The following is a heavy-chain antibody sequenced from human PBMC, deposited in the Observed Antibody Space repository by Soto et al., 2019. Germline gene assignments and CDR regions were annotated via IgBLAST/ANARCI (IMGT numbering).Heavy chain of an antibody. D-gene: IGHD3-9*01. CDR2: ISGSGGST. CDR3: AKDRGEVLRYFDWLPTYYYYGMDV. CDR1: GFTFSSYA. J-gene: IGHJ6*02. V-gene: IGHV3-23*01. Sequence: PGGSLRLSCAASGFTFSSYAMSWVRQAPGKGLEWVSAISGSGGSTYYADSVKGRFTISRDNSKNTLYLQMNSLRAEDTAVYYCAKDRGEVLRYFDWLPTYYYYGMDVWGQRTTVTVSS.